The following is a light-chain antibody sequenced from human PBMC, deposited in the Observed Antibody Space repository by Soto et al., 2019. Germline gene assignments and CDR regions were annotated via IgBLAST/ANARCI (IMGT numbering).Light chain of an antibody. CDR3: QERSNWPPLYT. J-gene: IGKJ2*01. CDR2: DAS. V-gene: IGKV3-11*01. CDR1: QSVSSY. Sequence: EIVLPQSPATPPLSPGERATLSCRASQSVSSYLAWSQQKPGQAPRLLIYDASNRATGIPARFSGSGSGTDFTLTISSLEPEGFAVYYCQERSNWPPLYTFGQGTKLEIK.